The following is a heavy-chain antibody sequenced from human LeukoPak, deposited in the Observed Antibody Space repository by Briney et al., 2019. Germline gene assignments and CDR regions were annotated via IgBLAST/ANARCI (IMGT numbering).Heavy chain of an antibody. J-gene: IGHJ6*02. Sequence: SETLSLTCTVSGGSISSYYWSWIRQPPGKGLEWIGYIYYSGSTNYNPSLKSRVTISVDTSKYQFSLKLSSVTAADTAVYYCARHESYGMATTYYYYYGMDVWGQGTTVTVSS. V-gene: IGHV4-59*08. D-gene: IGHD5-12*01. CDR3: ARHESYGMATTYYYYYGMDV. CDR2: IYYSGST. CDR1: GGSISSYY.